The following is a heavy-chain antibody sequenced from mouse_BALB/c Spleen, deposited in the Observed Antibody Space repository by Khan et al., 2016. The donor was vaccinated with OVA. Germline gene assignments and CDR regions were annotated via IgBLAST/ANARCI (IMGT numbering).Heavy chain of an antibody. Sequence: QIQLVQSGPELKKPGETVKISCKASGYTFTNYGMNWVKQAPGKGLKWMGWINTYTGEPTYGDDLKGRFAFSLETSASTAYLQINNLKNEDTATYVCARVGNDWYFDVWGAGTTVTVSS. V-gene: IGHV9-3-1*01. D-gene: IGHD2-1*01. J-gene: IGHJ1*01. CDR2: INTYTGEP. CDR3: ARVGNDWYFDV. CDR1: GYTFTNYG.